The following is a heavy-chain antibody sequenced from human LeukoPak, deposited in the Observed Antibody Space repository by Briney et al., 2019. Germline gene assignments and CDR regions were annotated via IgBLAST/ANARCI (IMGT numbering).Heavy chain of an antibody. CDR3: ARDDKLSDY. D-gene: IGHD3-16*01. CDR1: GYTFTGYY. J-gene: IGHJ4*02. CDR2: INPNSGGT. Sequence: HAASVKVSCKASGYTFTGYYIHWVRQAPGQGLEWMGWINPNSGGTNYAQKFQGRVTMTRDTSISTAYMELSRLRSDDTAVYYCARDDKLSDYWGQGTLVTVSS. V-gene: IGHV1-2*02.